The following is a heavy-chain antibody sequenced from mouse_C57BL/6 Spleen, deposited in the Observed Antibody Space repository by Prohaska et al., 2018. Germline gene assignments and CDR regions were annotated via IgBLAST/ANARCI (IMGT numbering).Heavy chain of an antibody. J-gene: IGHJ4*01. Sequence: HGKSLEWIGYINPNNGGTSYNQKFKGKATLTVNKSSSTAYMELRSLTSEDSAVYYCARRTGGYYAMDYWGQGTSVTVSS. CDR3: ARRTGGYYAMDY. CDR2: INPNNGGT. V-gene: IGHV1-22*01.